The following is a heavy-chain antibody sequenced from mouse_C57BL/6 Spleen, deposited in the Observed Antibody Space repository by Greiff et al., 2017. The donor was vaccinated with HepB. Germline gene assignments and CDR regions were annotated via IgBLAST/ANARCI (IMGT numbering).Heavy chain of an antibody. J-gene: IGHJ4*01. Sequence: QVQLKQPGAELVKPGASVKMSCKASGYTFTSYWITWVKQRPGQGLEWIGDIYPGSGSTNYNEKFKTKATLTIDTSSSTASMQLSSLTSEDSAVYYCAREKTLAMDDWGQGTSVTVSS. CDR3: AREKTLAMDD. V-gene: IGHV1-55*01. CDR1: GYTFTSYW. CDR2: IYPGSGST.